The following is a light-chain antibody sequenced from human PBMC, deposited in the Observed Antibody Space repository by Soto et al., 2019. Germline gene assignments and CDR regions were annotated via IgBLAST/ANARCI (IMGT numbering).Light chain of an antibody. CDR3: VLYMGGGSYV. CDR1: SGSASSGYH. J-gene: IGLJ1*01. Sequence: QAVVTQKHSFSVSLGGTATLTCGLTSGSASSGYHPSWNQQTPGQAPRTLIYSTNIRSSGVPDRFSGSILGNKAALTIAGAQADDESDYYCVLYMGGGSYVFGTGTKLTVL. CDR2: STN. V-gene: IGLV8-61*01.